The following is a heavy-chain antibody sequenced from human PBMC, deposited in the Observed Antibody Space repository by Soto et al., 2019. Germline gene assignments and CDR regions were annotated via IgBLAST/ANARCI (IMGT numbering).Heavy chain of an antibody. Sequence: ASVKVSCKASGCTLTDHYIHWVRQAPGQGLEWMGWNNPKSGDTKYAQNFQDRVTMTRDTSINTAYMELTRLRSDDTAVYYCARGGGRFNTDYWGQGTQVTVSS. J-gene: IGHJ4*02. CDR1: GCTLTDHY. V-gene: IGHV1-2*02. CDR2: NNPKSGDT. D-gene: IGHD1-26*01. CDR3: ARGGGRFNTDY.